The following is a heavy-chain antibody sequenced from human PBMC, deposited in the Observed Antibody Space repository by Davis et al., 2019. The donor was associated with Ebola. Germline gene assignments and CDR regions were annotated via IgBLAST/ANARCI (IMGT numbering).Heavy chain of an antibody. CDR3: AIGGYFDWLTRWHYYGMDV. Sequence: AASVKVSCKASGYTFTTYDIHWVRQATGQGLEWMGWMNPNSKNTGYAQKFQGRVTMTRSTSISTAYMELSSLRSEDTAVYYCAIGGYFDWLTRWHYYGMDVWGQGTTVTVSS. CDR1: GYTFTTYD. CDR2: MNPNSKNT. J-gene: IGHJ6*02. D-gene: IGHD3-9*01. V-gene: IGHV1-8*01.